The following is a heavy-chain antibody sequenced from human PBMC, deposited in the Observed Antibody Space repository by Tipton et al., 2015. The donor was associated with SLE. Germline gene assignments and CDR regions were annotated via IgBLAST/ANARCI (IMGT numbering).Heavy chain of an antibody. J-gene: IGHJ6*02. D-gene: IGHD3-10*01. V-gene: IGHV4-34*01. CDR3: ARGRYGSGSYGMDV. CDR1: GGSFSGYY. Sequence: TLSLTCAVYGGSFSGYYWSWIRQPPGKGLEWIGEINHSGSTNYNPSLKSRVTISVDTSKNQFSLKLSSVTAADTAVYYCARGRYGSGSYGMDVWGQGTTVTASS. CDR2: INHSGST.